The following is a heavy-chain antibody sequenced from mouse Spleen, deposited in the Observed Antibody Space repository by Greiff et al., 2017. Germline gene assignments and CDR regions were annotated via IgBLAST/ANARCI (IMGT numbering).Heavy chain of an antibody. CDR1: GFTFSSYG. CDR2: ISSGGSYT. Sequence: VQLKQSGGDLVKPGGSLKLSCAASGFTFSSYGMSWVRQTPDKRLEWVATISSGGSYTYYPDSVKGRFTISRDNAKNTLYLQMSSLKSEDTAMYYCARHGYYDWYFDVWGTGTTVTVSS. V-gene: IGHV5-6*01. J-gene: IGHJ1*03. D-gene: IGHD2-3*01. CDR3: ARHGYYDWYFDV.